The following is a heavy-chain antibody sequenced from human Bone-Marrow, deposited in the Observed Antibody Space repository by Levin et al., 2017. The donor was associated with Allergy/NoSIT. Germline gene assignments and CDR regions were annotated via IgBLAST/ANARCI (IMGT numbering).Heavy chain of an antibody. CDR3: ATHPRAAY. CDR2: ISSGANTI. V-gene: IGHV3-11*01. CDR1: GFTFSDYY. D-gene: IGHD6-25*01. J-gene: IGHJ4*02. Sequence: GGSLRLSCAASGFTFSDYYMSWIRQAPGKGLEWVSYISSGANTIYYADSVKGRFTVSRDKSKNTLYLQMNSLRAEDTAVYYCATHPRAAYWGQGTLVTVSS.